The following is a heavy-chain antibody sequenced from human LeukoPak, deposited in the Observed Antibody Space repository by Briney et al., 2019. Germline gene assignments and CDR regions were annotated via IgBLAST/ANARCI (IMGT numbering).Heavy chain of an antibody. CDR3: ARDRSPGEVENWFDP. Sequence: ASVKVSCKASGYTFTGYYMHWVRQAPGQGLEWMGWINPNSGGTNYAQKFQGRVTMTRDTSISTAYMELSRLRSDDTAVYYCARDRSPGEVENWFDPWGQGTLVTVSS. V-gene: IGHV1-2*02. CDR2: INPNSGGT. CDR1: GYTFTGYY. J-gene: IGHJ5*02. D-gene: IGHD7-27*01.